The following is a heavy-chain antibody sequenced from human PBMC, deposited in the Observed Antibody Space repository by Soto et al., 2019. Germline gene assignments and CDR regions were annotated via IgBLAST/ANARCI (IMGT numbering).Heavy chain of an antibody. D-gene: IGHD3-3*01. V-gene: IGHV3-30*03. Sequence: PGGSLRLSCAASGFTFSSYGMHWVRQAPGKRLEWVAVISYDGSNKYYADSVKSRFTISRDNSKNPFYLQMNCLSAEDTAVYFCARGTGFWSGYYSPRAFDYWGQGTLVTVSS. CDR1: GFTFSSYG. CDR3: ARGTGFWSGYYSPRAFDY. CDR2: ISYDGSNK. J-gene: IGHJ4*02.